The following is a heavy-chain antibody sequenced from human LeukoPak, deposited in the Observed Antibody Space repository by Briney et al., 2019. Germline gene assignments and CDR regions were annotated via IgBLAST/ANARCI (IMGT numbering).Heavy chain of an antibody. J-gene: IGHJ6*02. CDR2: IYADGAT. CDR1: GITVSQND. CDR3: ARASYYYDSSGYYVEDGMDV. V-gene: IGHV3-66*02. Sequence: GGSLRLSCAASGITVSQNDMSWVRQAPGRGLGWVSLIYADGATHYADSVKGRFTISRDNSKNTVYLEMNSLRPEDTAVYYCARASYYYDSSGYYVEDGMDVWGQGTTVTVSS. D-gene: IGHD3-22*01.